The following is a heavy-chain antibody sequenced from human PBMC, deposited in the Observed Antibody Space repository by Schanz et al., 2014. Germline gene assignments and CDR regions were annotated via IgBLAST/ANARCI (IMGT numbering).Heavy chain of an antibody. J-gene: IGHJ5*01. CDR2: IKSDGSST. CDR1: GFTFSSYW. CDR3: ARPALWFGDNWFDS. Sequence: EVQLVESGGGLVQPGGSLRLSCAASGFTFSSYWMHWVRQVPGKGLVWVSRIKSDGSSTSYADSVKGRFTISRDNAKNTLYLQMNSLRAEDTAVYYCARPALWFGDNWFDSWGQGTLVTASS. D-gene: IGHD3-10*01. V-gene: IGHV3-74*01.